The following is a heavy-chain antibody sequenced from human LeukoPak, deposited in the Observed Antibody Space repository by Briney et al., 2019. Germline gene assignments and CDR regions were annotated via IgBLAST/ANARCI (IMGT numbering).Heavy chain of an antibody. CDR2: ISYDGSSN. CDR3: ARDKGLAAAAPLLLLLLTNYGMDV. D-gene: IGHD6-13*01. Sequence: GGSLRLSCAASGFTFSHCAMHWVRQAPGKGLDWVAVISYDGSSNYYADSVKGRFTISRDNAKNSLYLQMNSLRAEDTAVYYCARDKGLAAAAPLLLLLLTNYGMDVWGQGTTVTVSS. CDR1: GFTFSHCA. V-gene: IGHV3-30-3*01. J-gene: IGHJ6*02.